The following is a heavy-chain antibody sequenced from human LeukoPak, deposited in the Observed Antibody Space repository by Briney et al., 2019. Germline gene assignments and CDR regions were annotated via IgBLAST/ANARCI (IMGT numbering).Heavy chain of an antibody. CDR3: ARDGDEYSYGYGDAFDI. CDR1: GFTDSSSY. CDR2: IYSAGNT. Sequence: GGSLRLSCAASGFTDSSSYMSWVRQAPGKGLEWVSVIYSAGNTYYADSVKGRFTISRDNSKNTLYLQMNSLRAEDTAVYYCARDGDEYSYGYGDAFDIWGQGTMVTVSS. D-gene: IGHD5-18*01. J-gene: IGHJ3*02. V-gene: IGHV3-53*01.